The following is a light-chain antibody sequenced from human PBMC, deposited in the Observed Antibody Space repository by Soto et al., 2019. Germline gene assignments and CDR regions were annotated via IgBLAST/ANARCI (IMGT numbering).Light chain of an antibody. CDR2: GAS. V-gene: IGKV3-15*01. CDR1: QRIRST. J-gene: IGKJ4*01. CDR3: EQYNNWPHA. Sequence: EIVLTQSPGTLSLSPGERAILSCRASQRIRSTYLAWYQQKPGQAPRLLIYGASTRATAIPARFSGSGSGTEFTLTISSLQSEDFAVYYCEQYNNWPHAFGGGTKVDIK.